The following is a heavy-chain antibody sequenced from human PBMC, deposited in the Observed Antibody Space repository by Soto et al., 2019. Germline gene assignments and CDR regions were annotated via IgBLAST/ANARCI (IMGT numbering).Heavy chain of an antibody. J-gene: IGHJ6*02. D-gene: IGHD1-7*01. CDR1: GGAMSGYF. CDR3: ARDKAGTTLNYYFGMDV. CDR2: THYSGSG. Sequence: PSDTLSLTSTVSGGAMSGYFWSWIRQPPGKGLEWIGYTHYSGSGIYNPSLKSRVTISVDTSKNQFSLKLNSVTSADTALYFCARDKAGTTLNYYFGMDVWGQGTTVTVSS. V-gene: IGHV4-59*07.